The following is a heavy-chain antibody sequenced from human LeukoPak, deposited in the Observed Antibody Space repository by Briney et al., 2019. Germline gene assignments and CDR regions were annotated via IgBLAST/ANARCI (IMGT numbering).Heavy chain of an antibody. V-gene: IGHV4-59*01. CDR3: ARVGGYDDAFDI. J-gene: IGHJ3*02. CDR2: IYYSGSA. D-gene: IGHD3-10*01. CDR1: GGSISSYY. Sequence: SETLSLTCTVSGGSISSYYWSWIRQPPGKGLEWIGYIYYSGSANYNPSLKSRVTISVDTSKNQFSLKLSSVTAADTAVYYCARVGGYDDAFDIWGQGTMVTVSS.